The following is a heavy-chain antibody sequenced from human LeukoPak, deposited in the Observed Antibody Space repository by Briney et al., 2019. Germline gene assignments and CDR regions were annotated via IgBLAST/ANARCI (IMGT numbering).Heavy chain of an antibody. Sequence: SVKVSCKASGGTFSSYAISWVRQAPGQGLEWMGGIIPIFGTGNYAQKFQGRVTITADESTSTAYMELSSLRSEDTAVYYCARAGSTWSSSSSFDYWGQGTLVTVSS. CDR2: IIPIFGTG. J-gene: IGHJ4*02. V-gene: IGHV1-69*01. D-gene: IGHD6-6*01. CDR3: ARAGSTWSSSSSFDY. CDR1: GGTFSSYA.